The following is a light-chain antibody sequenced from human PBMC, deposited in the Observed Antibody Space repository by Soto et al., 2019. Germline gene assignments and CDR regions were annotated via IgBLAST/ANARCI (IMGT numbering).Light chain of an antibody. J-gene: IGKJ4*01. CDR3: QQYENYPLT. V-gene: IGKV1-5*01. CDR1: WSVNIW. Sequence: DNQMTQSPSTLSASVGDRVTITCRASWSVNIWLAWYQQKPGKAPQLLIYDTSTLKSGAPSRFSGSGSGTEFTLTISSLQPDDFATYYCQQYENYPLTLGGGTKVDIK. CDR2: DTS.